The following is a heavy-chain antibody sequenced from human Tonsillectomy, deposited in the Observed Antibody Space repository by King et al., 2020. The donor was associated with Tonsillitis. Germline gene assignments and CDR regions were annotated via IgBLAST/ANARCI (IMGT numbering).Heavy chain of an antibody. V-gene: IGHV3-23*04. CDR1: RFTFSNYA. D-gene: IGHD2-2*01. J-gene: IGHJ4*02. Sequence: VQLVESGGGLVQPGGSLRLSCAASRFTFSNYAMSWVRQAPGKGLEWASAISGSGGSTYYADSVKGRFTISRDNSKNTLYLQMNSLRAEDTAVYYCAKEMGGVVVPGAIDYWGQGTLVTVSS. CDR2: ISGSGGST. CDR3: AKEMGGVVVPGAIDY.